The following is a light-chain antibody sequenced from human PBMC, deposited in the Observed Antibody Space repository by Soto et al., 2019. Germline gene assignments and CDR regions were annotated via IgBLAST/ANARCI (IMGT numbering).Light chain of an antibody. CDR2: AAS. V-gene: IGKV1-39*01. Sequence: DLQMTQSPSSLSASVGARVTITCRASQRISSYLNWYQQKPGKAPKLLIYAASSLQSGVPSRFSGSGSGTDFTLTISSLQPEDFATYYCQQSYSTRWTFGQGTKVDIK. CDR1: QRISSY. CDR3: QQSYSTRWT. J-gene: IGKJ1*01.